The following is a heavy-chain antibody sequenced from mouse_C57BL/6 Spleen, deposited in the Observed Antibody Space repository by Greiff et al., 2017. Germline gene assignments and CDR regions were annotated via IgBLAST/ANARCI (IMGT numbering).Heavy chain of an antibody. Sequence: QVQLQQPGAELVKPGASVKLSCKASGYTFTSYWMHWVKQRPGQGLEWIGMIHPNSGSTNYNEKFKSKATLTVDKSSSTAYMQLSSLTSEDSAVYYCARGVTTVVATFAYWGQGTLVTVSA. V-gene: IGHV1-64*01. D-gene: IGHD1-1*01. CDR3: ARGVTTVVATFAY. CDR1: GYTFTSYW. CDR2: IHPNSGST. J-gene: IGHJ3*01.